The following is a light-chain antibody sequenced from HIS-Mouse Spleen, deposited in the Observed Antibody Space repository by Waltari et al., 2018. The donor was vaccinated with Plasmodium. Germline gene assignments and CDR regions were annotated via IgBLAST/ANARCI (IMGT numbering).Light chain of an antibody. V-gene: IGKV1-13*02. J-gene: IGKJ4*01. Sequence: AIQFTQSPSSLSASVGDRVTITCRASQGISSALAWYQQKPGNAPKLLIYDASSLESGVPARFSGSGSGTEFTLTISSLQPEDFATYYCQQFNSYPLTFGGGTKVEIK. CDR3: QQFNSYPLT. CDR1: QGISSA. CDR2: DAS.